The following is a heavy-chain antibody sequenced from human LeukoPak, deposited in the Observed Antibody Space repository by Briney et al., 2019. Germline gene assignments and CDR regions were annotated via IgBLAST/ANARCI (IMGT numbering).Heavy chain of an antibody. D-gene: IGHD5-24*01. CDR2: IYYSGST. V-gene: IGHV4-39*07. J-gene: IGHJ4*02. CDR1: GGSISSSSYY. CDR3: ARATWNGYMCDY. Sequence: SETLSLTCTVSGGSISSSSYYWGWIRQPPGKGLEWIRSIYYSGSTYYNPPLKSRVTISVDTSKNQFSLKLSSVTAADTAVYYCARATWNGYMCDYWGQGSLVTVTS.